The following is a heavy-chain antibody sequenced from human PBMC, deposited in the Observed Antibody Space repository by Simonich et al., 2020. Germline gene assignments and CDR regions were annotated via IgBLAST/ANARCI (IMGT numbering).Heavy chain of an antibody. V-gene: IGHV1-2*02. D-gene: IGHD2-21*01. Sequence: QVQLVQSGAEVKKPGASVKFSCKASGYTFTGYYMHWVQQAPEQGLEWMGGIKPNSGGTNYAQKFKGRVTMTRDTASSNAYMELSRLRSDDTAVYYCARNGLVGILKAFDIWGQGTMVTVSS. J-gene: IGHJ3*02. CDR3: ARNGLVGILKAFDI. CDR1: GYTFTGYY. CDR2: IKPNSGGT.